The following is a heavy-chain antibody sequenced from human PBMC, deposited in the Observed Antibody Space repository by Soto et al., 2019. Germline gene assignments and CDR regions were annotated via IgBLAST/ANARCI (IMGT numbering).Heavy chain of an antibody. CDR2: IIPIFGTA. Sequence: QVQLVQSGAEVKKPGSSVKVSCKASGGTFSSYAISWVRQAPGQGLEWMGGIIPIFGTANYAQKFQGRVTITEDESTSTAYMELSSLRSEDTAVYYCAGGEATAYCGGDCYSDYWGQGTLVTVSS. V-gene: IGHV1-69*01. J-gene: IGHJ4*02. CDR3: AGGEATAYCGGDCYSDY. CDR1: GGTFSSYA. D-gene: IGHD2-21*02.